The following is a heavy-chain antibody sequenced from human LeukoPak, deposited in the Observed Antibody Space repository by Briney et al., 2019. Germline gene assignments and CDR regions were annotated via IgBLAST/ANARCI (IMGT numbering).Heavy chain of an antibody. D-gene: IGHD1-26*01. CDR2: IYYSGST. J-gene: IGHJ4*02. Sequence: SETLSLTCTVSGGSISSYYWSWIRQPPGKGLEWIGYIYYSGSTNFNPSLKSRVTISVDTSRNQFSLKLSSVTAADTAVYYCARVGATLDHDYWGQGTLVTVSS. V-gene: IGHV4-59*01. CDR3: ARVGATLDHDY. CDR1: GGSISSYY.